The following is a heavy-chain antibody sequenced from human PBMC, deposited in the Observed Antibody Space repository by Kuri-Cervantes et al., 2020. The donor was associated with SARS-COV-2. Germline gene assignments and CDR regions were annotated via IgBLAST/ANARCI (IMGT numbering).Heavy chain of an antibody. CDR1: GYSFATYW. Sequence: GGSLRLSCKGSGYSFATYWIGWVRQMPGKGLEWMGIIYPGDSDTRYSPSFQGQVTISADKSISTAFLQWSSLKASDTAIYYSARRAYGEQVDYYYMDVWGKGTTVTVSS. CDR3: ARRAYGEQVDYYYMDV. D-gene: IGHD4-17*01. CDR2: IYPGDSDT. J-gene: IGHJ6*03. V-gene: IGHV5-51*01.